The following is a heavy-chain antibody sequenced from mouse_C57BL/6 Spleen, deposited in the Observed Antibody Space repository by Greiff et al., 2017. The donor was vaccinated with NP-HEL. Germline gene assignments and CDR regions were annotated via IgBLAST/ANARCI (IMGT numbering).Heavy chain of an antibody. J-gene: IGHJ2*01. D-gene: IGHD2-5*01. Sequence: VQLQQPGAELVKPGASVKLSCKASGYTFTSYWMHWVKQRPGQGLEWIGMIHPNSGSTNYNEKFKSKATLTVDKSSSTAYMQLSSLTSEDSAVYYCARRGSTIVNPFDDWGQGTTLTVSS. V-gene: IGHV1-64*01. CDR1: GYTFTSYW. CDR2: IHPNSGST. CDR3: ARRGSTIVNPFDD.